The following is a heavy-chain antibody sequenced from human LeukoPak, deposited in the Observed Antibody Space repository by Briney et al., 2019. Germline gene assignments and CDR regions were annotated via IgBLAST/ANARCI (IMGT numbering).Heavy chain of an antibody. J-gene: IGHJ4*02. CDR2: ISSSGITI. D-gene: IGHD1-26*01. CDR1: GFTFSSYS. Sequence: PGGSLRLSCAASGFTFSSYSMNWVRQAPGKGLEWVSYISSSGITIYYADSVKGRFTISRDNAKNSLYLQMNSLRAEDTAVYYCARVSGNYKLDYWGQGTLVTVSS. V-gene: IGHV3-48*01. CDR3: ARVSGNYKLDY.